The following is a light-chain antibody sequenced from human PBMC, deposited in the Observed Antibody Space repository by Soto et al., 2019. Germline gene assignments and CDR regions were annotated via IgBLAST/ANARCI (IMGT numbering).Light chain of an antibody. CDR1: SSDVGRYNY. J-gene: IGLJ1*01. Sequence: QSALTQPPSAAGSPGQSVTISCTGTSSDVGRYNYVSWYQQHPGEAPKLMIYEVTKRPSGVPDRFSGSKSGNTASLTVSGLQAEDEADYYCSSYADSNPYVFGTGTKLTVL. CDR2: EVT. CDR3: SSYADSNPYV. V-gene: IGLV2-8*01.